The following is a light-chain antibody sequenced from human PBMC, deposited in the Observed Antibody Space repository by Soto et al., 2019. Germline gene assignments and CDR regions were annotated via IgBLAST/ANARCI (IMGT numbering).Light chain of an antibody. CDR1: NSNIGKNT. Sequence: QTVVTQPPSASGTPGQRLSISCSGSNSNIGKNTVNWYQQLPRTAPKLLIYSNNQRPSGVPDRFSGSKSGTSASLAISGLQSEDEADYYCAAWDDSLNGHVIFGGGTQLNVL. CDR2: SNN. V-gene: IGLV1-44*01. J-gene: IGLJ7*01. CDR3: AAWDDSLNGHVI.